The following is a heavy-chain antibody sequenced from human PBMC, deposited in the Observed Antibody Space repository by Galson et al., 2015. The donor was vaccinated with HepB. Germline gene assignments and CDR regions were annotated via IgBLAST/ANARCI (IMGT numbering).Heavy chain of an antibody. J-gene: IGHJ6*02. CDR2: INSDGSST. CDR3: ARGNYYSMDA. CDR1: GFTFSNYW. V-gene: IGHV3-74*01. Sequence: SLRLSCAASGFTFSNYWMHWVRQAPGKGLVWVSRINSDGSSTSYADSVKGRFTTSRDNAKNTLYLQMNSLRPEDTAVYYCARGNYYSMDAWGQGTTVTVSS.